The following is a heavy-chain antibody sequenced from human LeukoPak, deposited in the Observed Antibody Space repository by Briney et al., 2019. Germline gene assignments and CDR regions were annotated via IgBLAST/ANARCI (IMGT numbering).Heavy chain of an antibody. CDR2: IYTGGST. CDR1: GFTVRTNY. V-gene: IGHV3-53*01. Sequence: GGSLRLSCAASGFTVRTNYMSWVRQAPGKGLEWVSVIYTGGSTDYADSVKGRFTISRDTSKKTLYLQMDSLRAEDTAVYYCAKTPLGYCSNGICYTGLLGWFDPWGQGTLVTVSS. CDR3: AKTPLGYCSNGICYTGLLGWFDP. J-gene: IGHJ5*02. D-gene: IGHD2-8*01.